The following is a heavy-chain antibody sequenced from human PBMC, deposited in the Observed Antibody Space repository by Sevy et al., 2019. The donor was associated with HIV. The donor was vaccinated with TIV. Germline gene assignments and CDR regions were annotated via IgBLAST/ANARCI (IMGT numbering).Heavy chain of an antibody. J-gene: IGHJ4*02. CDR1: TFTFSDYY. CDR3: ARVRYNYGSFYFDY. D-gene: IGHD5-18*01. Sequence: GGSLRLSCAASTFTFSDYYMTWIRQAPGKGLESVSYISSGGSRIYYADSVKGRFTISRDNAKNSLYPHMNSLRAEDTAVYYCARVRYNYGSFYFDYWGQGTLVTVSS. V-gene: IGHV3-11*01. CDR2: ISSGGSRI.